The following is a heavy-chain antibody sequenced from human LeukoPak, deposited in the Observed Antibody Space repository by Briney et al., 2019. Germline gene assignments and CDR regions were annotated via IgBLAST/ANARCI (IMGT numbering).Heavy chain of an antibody. CDR3: AKASLRVSNWFDP. CDR2: ISGSGGST. CDR1: EFTFSDYH. J-gene: IGHJ5*02. Sequence: GGSLRLSCAASEFTFSDYHMNWVRQAPGKGLEWVSAISGSGGSTYYADSVKGRFTISRDNSKNTLYLQMNSLRAEDTAVYYCAKASLRVSNWFDPWGQGTLVTVSS. D-gene: IGHD6-13*01. V-gene: IGHV3-23*01.